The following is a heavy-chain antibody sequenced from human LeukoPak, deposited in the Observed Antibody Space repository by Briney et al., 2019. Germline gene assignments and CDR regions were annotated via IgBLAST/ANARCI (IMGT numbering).Heavy chain of an antibody. J-gene: IGHJ4*02. Sequence: PGGSLRLSCAAPGFTFSDYNMSWIRQAPGKGLEWVSYISSSSSYTNYADSVKGRFTISRDNAKNSLYLQMNSLRAEDTAVYYCARGGVVVAARYFDYWGQGTLVTVSS. D-gene: IGHD2-15*01. CDR2: ISSSSSYT. V-gene: IGHV3-11*06. CDR3: ARGGVVVAARYFDY. CDR1: GFTFSDYN.